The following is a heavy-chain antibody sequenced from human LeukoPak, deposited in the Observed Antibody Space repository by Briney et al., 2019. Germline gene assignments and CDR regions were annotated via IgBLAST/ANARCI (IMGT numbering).Heavy chain of an antibody. V-gene: IGHV1-69*06. CDR3: AKVRWGSDNALDS. CDR2: IIPIFDTA. J-gene: IGHJ4*02. D-gene: IGHD3-16*01. CDR1: GGTFSSYT. Sequence: GASVKVSCKASGGTFSSYTISWVRQAPGQGLEWMGGIIPIFDTAYYAQKFRGRVTITADKSTRTAYMELSSLRSEDTAVYYCAKVRWGSDNALDSWGQGTLVTGSS.